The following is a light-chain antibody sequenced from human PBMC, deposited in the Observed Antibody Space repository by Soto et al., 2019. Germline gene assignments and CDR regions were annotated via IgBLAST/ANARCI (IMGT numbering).Light chain of an antibody. V-gene: IGLV8-61*01. CDR2: STN. CDR1: SGSVSTSYF. Sequence: QTVVTQEPSFSVSPGRTGTLTCGLSSGSVSTSYFPSWYQQTPGQAPRTLIYSTNTRSSGVPDRFSGSILGNKAALTITGAQADDESGYYCVLYMGSGISVFGGGTQLTVL. J-gene: IGLJ2*01. CDR3: VLYMGSGISV.